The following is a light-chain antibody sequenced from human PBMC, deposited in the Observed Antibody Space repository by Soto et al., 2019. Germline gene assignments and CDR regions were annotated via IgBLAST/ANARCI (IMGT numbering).Light chain of an antibody. Sequence: EIVMTQSPATLSVSPGERATLSCRASQSVSSNLAWYQQKPGQAPRLLIYGASTRATGIPARFSGSGSGTDFTLTISSLQSEDFAVYSCQQYDNWPYTFGQGTKLEIK. CDR2: GAS. V-gene: IGKV3-15*01. CDR3: QQYDNWPYT. J-gene: IGKJ2*01. CDR1: QSVSSN.